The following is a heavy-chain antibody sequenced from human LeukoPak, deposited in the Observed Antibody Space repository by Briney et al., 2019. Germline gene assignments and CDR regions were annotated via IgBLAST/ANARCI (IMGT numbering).Heavy chain of an antibody. V-gene: IGHV3-7*01. CDR3: AAQYYDFWSGMYYFDY. J-gene: IGHJ4*02. CDR1: GFTFSSYW. D-gene: IGHD3-3*01. CDR2: IKQDGSEK. Sequence: GGSLRLSCAASGFTFSSYWMSWVRQAPGKGLEWVANIKQDGSEKYYVDSVKGRFTISRDNAKNSLYLQMNSLRAEDTAVYYCAAQYYDFWSGMYYFDYWGQGTLVTDSS.